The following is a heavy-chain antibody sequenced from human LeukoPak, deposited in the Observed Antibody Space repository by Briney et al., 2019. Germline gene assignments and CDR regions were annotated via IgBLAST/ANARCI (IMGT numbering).Heavy chain of an antibody. Sequence: SETLSLTCSVSIGSISSSKWWSWVRQSPVKGLGWIGEIYLYGTTNYNPSFTSRVTMSVDRSRNQFSLKLTSVTAADTAVYYCATYHLAPYSSSWYGDAFDIWGQGTMVTVSS. CDR2: IYLYGTT. V-gene: IGHV4-4*02. J-gene: IGHJ3*02. CDR3: ATYHLAPYSSSWYGDAFDI. D-gene: IGHD6-13*01. CDR1: IGSISSSKW.